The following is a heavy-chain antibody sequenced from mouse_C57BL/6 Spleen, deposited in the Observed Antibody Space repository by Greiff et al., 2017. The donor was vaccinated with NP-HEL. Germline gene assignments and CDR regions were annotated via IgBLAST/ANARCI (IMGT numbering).Heavy chain of an antibody. CDR3: ARRGTTAAMDY. J-gene: IGHJ4*01. CDR1: GYAFSSSW. D-gene: IGHD1-2*01. CDR2: IYPGDGDT. V-gene: IGHV1-82*01. Sequence: VQLQESGPELVKPGASVKISCKASGYAFSSSWMNWVKQRPGKGLEWIGRIYPGDGDTNYNGKFKGKATLTADKSSSTAYMQLSSLTSEDSAVYFCARRGTTAAMDYWGQGTSVTVSS.